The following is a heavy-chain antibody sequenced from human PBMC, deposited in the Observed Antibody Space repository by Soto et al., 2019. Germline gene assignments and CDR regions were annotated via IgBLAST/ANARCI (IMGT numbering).Heavy chain of an antibody. CDR3: ARHAALDY. V-gene: IGHV4-39*01. CDR1: GGSISNNNYY. J-gene: IGHJ4*02. Sequence: SETLSLTCTVSGGSISNNNYYWGWIRQPPGKGLEWSGSINYSGSTYHNPSLKSRVTISVDASKNQFSLKLTSVTAADTAIYYCARHAALDYWGQGTLVTVSS. D-gene: IGHD6-25*01. CDR2: INYSGST.